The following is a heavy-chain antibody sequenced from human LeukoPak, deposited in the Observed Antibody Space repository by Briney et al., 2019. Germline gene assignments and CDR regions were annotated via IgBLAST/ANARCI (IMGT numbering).Heavy chain of an antibody. CDR2: IYTSGST. CDR1: GGSISSYY. V-gene: IGHV4-4*07. J-gene: IGHJ4*02. CDR3: ARAKSRYDILTGYYGEFDY. Sequence: SETLSLTCTVSGGSISSYYWSWLRQPAGKGLEWIGRIYTSGSTNYNPSLKSRVTMSVDTSKNQFSLKLSSVTAADTAVYYCARAKSRYDILTGYYGEFDYWGQGTLVTVSS. D-gene: IGHD3-9*01.